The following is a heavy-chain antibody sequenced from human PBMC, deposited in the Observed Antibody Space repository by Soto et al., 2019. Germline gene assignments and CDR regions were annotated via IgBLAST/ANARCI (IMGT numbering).Heavy chain of an antibody. Sequence: GGSLRLSCAASGFTFSSYWMSWVRQAPGKGLEWVANIKQDGSEKYYVDSVKGRFTISTDNAKNSLYLQMNSLRAEDTAVYYCARDLWFAKDAFDFWGQGTMVTVSS. CDR2: IKQDGSEK. V-gene: IGHV3-7*01. J-gene: IGHJ3*01. D-gene: IGHD3-10*01. CDR1: GFTFSSYW. CDR3: ARDLWFAKDAFDF.